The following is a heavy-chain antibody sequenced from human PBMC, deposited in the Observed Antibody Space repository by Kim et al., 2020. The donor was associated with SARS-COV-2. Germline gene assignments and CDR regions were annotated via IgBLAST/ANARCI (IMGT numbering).Heavy chain of an antibody. CDR3: ASGGVDIVATTHSYYFDY. CDR1: GGSFSGYY. CDR2: INHSGST. V-gene: IGHV4-34*01. D-gene: IGHD5-12*01. Sequence: SETLSLTCAVYGGSFSGYYWSWIRQPPGKGLEWIGEINHSGSTNYNPSLKSRVTISVDTSKNQFSLKLSSVTAADTAVYYCASGGVDIVATTHSYYFDYWGQGTLVTVSS. J-gene: IGHJ4*02.